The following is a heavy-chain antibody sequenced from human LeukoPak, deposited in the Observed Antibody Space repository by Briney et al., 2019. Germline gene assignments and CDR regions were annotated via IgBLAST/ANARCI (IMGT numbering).Heavy chain of an antibody. CDR3: ATYYYYDSSGYYYFDY. D-gene: IGHD3-22*01. CDR1: GYTLTELS. V-gene: IGHV1-24*01. J-gene: IGHJ4*02. Sequence: ASVKVSCKVSGYTLTELSMHWVRQAPGKGLEWMVGFDPEDGETIYAQKFQGRVTMTEDKSTDTAYMELSSLRSEDTAVYYCATYYYYDSSGYYYFDYWGQGTLVTVSS. CDR2: FDPEDGET.